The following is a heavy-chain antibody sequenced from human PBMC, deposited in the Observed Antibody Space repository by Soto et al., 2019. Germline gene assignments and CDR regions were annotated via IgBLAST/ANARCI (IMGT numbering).Heavy chain of an antibody. CDR2: INLNSGGT. Sequence: QVQLVQSGVEVKKTGASVKVSCEAPGHYFSGYYMYWVRQAPGHGLEWMGWINLNSGGTNYAQKFQGRVTMTRDTSITTGYMDLRGLTSDDTAVYYCASAPPYYGISGYLEVWGLGTLVTVSS. D-gene: IGHD3-22*01. V-gene: IGHV1-2*02. J-gene: IGHJ4*02. CDR1: GHYFSGYY. CDR3: ASAPPYYGISGYLEV.